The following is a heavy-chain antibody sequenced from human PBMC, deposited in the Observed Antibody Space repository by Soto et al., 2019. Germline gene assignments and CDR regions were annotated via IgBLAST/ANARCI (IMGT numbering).Heavy chain of an antibody. D-gene: IGHD6-19*01. J-gene: IGHJ1*01. V-gene: IGHV4-39*01. CDR1: GGSISSSSYY. CDR3: ARQARGVWLVHYFQH. Sequence: SETLSLTCTVSGGSISSSSYYWGWIRQPPGKGLEWIGSIYYSGSTYYNPSLKSRVTISVDTSKNQFSLKLSSVTAADTAVYYCARQARGVWLVHYFQHWGQGTLVTVSS. CDR2: IYYSGST.